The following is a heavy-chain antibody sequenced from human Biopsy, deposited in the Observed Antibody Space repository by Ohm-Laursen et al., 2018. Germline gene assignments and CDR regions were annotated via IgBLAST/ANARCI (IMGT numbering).Heavy chain of an antibody. CDR3: ARDRYYGSESYYSHYNMDV. J-gene: IGHJ6*02. Sequence: SLRLSCAASGFTFSNYGIHWVRQAPGKGLEWVAVIWYDGSNKYSADSVKGRFSISRDNSKNTVYLQMNSLRAADTAVYYCARDRYYGSESYYSHYNMDVWGQGTTVSVSS. CDR1: GFTFSNYG. D-gene: IGHD3-10*01. V-gene: IGHV3-33*01. CDR2: IWYDGSNK.